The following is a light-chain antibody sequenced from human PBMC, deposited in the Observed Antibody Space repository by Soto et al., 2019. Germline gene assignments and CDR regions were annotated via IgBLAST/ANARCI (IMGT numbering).Light chain of an antibody. CDR1: QSVNSSY. CDR3: QQYGSSPLT. Sequence: NLLTTRPGHVSLLKGGRAALSGRASQSVNSSYLAWYQQKPGQAPRLLIYGASSRATGIPDRFSGSGSGTDFTLTISRLEPEDFAVYYCQQYGSSPLTFGGGTKVDIK. CDR2: GAS. V-gene: IGKV3-20*01. J-gene: IGKJ4*01.